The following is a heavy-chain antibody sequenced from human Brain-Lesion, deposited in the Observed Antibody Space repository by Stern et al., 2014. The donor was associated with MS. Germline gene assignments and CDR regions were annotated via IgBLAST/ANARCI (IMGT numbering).Heavy chain of an antibody. CDR3: ARDQRGITIFGVVTDYYYLGMDV. J-gene: IGHJ6*02. D-gene: IGHD3-3*01. Sequence: VQLVDSGAEVKKPGASVKVSCKTSGYIFTGYYIHWVRQAPGQGLEWMAWINPNTGGTKYAQKVQGRVTMSRDTSISTAYVELSSLTSDDTAVYYCARDQRGITIFGVVTDYYYLGMDVWGQGTTVTVSS. V-gene: IGHV1-2*02. CDR2: INPNTGGT. CDR1: GYIFTGYY.